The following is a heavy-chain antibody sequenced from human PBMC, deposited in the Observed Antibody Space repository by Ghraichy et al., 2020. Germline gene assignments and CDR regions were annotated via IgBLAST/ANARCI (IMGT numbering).Heavy chain of an antibody. CDR2: IKQDGSQK. D-gene: IGHD1-26*01. Sequence: GGSLRLSCAASGFTFSSYWMTWVRQAPGKWLEWVANIKQDGSQKYYVDSVKGRFTISRDNAKNSLYLQMNSLRGEDTAVYYCARGWVVDYWGQGTLVTVSS. J-gene: IGHJ4*02. CDR1: GFTFSSYW. V-gene: IGHV3-7*01. CDR3: ARGWVVDY.